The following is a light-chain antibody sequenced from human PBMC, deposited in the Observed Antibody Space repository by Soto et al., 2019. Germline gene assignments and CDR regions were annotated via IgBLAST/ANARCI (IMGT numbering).Light chain of an antibody. V-gene: IGKV1-9*01. CDR1: QGIRTF. J-gene: IGKJ5*01. Sequence: DIQMTQSPSFLSASVGDRVTVSCRASQGIRTFLAWYQQKLGKAPKLLIYAASTLESGVPSRFSATVSGTEFSLTITSLQPEDFATYYCQQLFDSPITFGQGTRLEI. CDR3: QQLFDSPIT. CDR2: AAS.